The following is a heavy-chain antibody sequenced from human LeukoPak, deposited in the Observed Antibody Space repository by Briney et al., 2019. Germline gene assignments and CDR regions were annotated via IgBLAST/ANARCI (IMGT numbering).Heavy chain of an antibody. CDR3: ARLAGATRGGFDY. Sequence: PSETLSLTCTVSGGSISSSSYYWGWIRRPPGKGLEWIGSIYYSGSTYYNPSLKSRVTISVDTSKNQFSLKLSSVTAADTAVYYCARLAGATRGGFDYWGQGTLVTVSS. J-gene: IGHJ4*02. CDR2: IYYSGST. D-gene: IGHD1-26*01. CDR1: GGSISSSSYY. V-gene: IGHV4-39*01.